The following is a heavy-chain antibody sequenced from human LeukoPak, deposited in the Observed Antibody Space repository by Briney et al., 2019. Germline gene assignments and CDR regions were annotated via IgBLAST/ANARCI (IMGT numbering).Heavy chain of an antibody. Sequence: SQTLSLTCVVSGGSINSGINSWSWLRQSPEKGLEWIGYLYFNGKTNYKPSLQSRLSMSLDRSKNQFSLKLTSVTAADSAVYYCARVKRGSDAFDVWGQGAVVIVSS. CDR3: ARVKRGSDAFDV. CDR1: GGSINSGINS. CDR2: LYFNGKT. J-gene: IGHJ3*01. V-gene: IGHV4-30-2*06.